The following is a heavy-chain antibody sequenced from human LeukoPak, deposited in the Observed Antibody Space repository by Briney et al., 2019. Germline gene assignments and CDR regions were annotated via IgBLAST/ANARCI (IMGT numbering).Heavy chain of an antibody. CDR2: ISGSGGST. CDR1: GFTFSSYA. D-gene: IGHD6-13*01. V-gene: IGHV3-23*01. CDR3: AKAGGSSSWYSELDY. Sequence: GGSLRLSCAASGFTFSSYAMSWVRQAQGKGLEWVSAISGSGGSTYYTDSVKGRFTISRDNSKNTLSLQMNSLRAEDTAVYYCAKAGGSSSWYSELDYWGQGTLVTVSS. J-gene: IGHJ4*02.